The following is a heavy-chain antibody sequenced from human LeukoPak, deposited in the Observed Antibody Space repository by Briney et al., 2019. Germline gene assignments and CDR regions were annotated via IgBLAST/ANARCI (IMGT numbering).Heavy chain of an antibody. CDR2: IYSGGST. CDR3: AREGVLCGSGTLDY. J-gene: IGHJ4*02. V-gene: IGHV3-66*01. CDR1: GFTVSSNY. Sequence: GGSLRLSCAASGFTVSSNYMSWVRQAPGKGLEWVSVIYSGGSTYYADSVKGRFTISRDNSKNTLYLQMNSLRAEDTAVYYCAREGVLCGSGTLDYWGRGTLVTVSS. D-gene: IGHD3-10*01.